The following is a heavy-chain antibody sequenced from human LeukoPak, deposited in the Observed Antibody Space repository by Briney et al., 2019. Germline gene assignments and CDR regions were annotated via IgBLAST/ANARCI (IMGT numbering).Heavy chain of an antibody. CDR3: ARDIYSSIGVRYFDY. CDR2: INPNSGGT. Sequence: AASVKVSCKTSGYTFTGDYMHWVRQAPGQGLEWMGWINPNSGGTNYAQKFQGRVTMTRDTSISTAYMELSRLRSDDTAVYYCARDIYSSIGVRYFDYWGQGTLVTVSS. J-gene: IGHJ4*02. D-gene: IGHD6-13*01. V-gene: IGHV1-2*02. CDR1: GYTFTGDY.